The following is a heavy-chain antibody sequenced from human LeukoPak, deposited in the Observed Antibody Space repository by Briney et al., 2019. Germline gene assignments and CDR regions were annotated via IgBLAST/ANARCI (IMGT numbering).Heavy chain of an antibody. J-gene: IGHJ4*02. V-gene: IGHV4-61*02. D-gene: IGHD3-22*01. CDR1: GDSISSGDYY. CDR2: ISSSGST. CDR3: GRVTGYMIEDYFDY. Sequence: PSQTLSLTCTVSGDSISSGDYYWSWIRQPAGKGLEWIGRISSSGSTDYNSSLKSRVTISEDTSKKQFSLKVSSVTAADTAVYYCGRVTGYMIEDYFDYWGQGTLVTVSS.